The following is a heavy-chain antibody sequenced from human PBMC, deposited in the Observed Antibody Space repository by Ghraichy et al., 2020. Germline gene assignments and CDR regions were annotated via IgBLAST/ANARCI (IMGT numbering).Heavy chain of an antibody. Sequence: ASVKVSCKASGYTFTSYGISWVRQAPGQGLEWMGWISAYNGNTNYAQKLQGRVTMTTDTSTSTAYMELRSLRSDDTAVYYCARDSNFQPPNPHYYYGMDVWGQGTTVTVSS. J-gene: IGHJ6*02. V-gene: IGHV1-18*04. CDR2: ISAYNGNT. CDR3: ARDSNFQPPNPHYYYGMDV. CDR1: GYTFTSYG. D-gene: IGHD2-8*01.